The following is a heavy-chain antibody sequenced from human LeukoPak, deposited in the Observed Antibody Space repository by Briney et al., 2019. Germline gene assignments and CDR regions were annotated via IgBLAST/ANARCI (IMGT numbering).Heavy chain of an antibody. CDR1: GFTFSSYS. J-gene: IGHJ4*02. CDR3: ARPLDYHGTTPDY. CDR2: ISSSNTYI. Sequence: GGSLRLSCAASGFTFSSYSMNWVRQAPGKGLEGVSSISSSNTYIYYADSVKGRFTISRDNAKNSLYLQMNSLRAEDTAVYYCARPLDYHGTTPDYWGQGTLVTVSS. V-gene: IGHV3-21*01. D-gene: IGHD3-10*01.